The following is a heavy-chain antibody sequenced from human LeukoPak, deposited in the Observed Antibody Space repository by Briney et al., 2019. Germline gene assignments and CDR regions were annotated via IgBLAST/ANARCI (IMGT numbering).Heavy chain of an antibody. Sequence: GSLRLSCAASGFTFSNYGMHWVRQAPGKGLEWVAIISYDGSNQYYTDSVKGRFTISRDNSKNTLYLQMNSLRAEDTAVYYCAKDRSGLNWYFDLWGRGTLVTVSS. V-gene: IGHV3-30*18. CDR2: ISYDGSNQ. CDR3: AKDRSGLNWYFDL. J-gene: IGHJ2*01. D-gene: IGHD6-19*01. CDR1: GFTFSNYG.